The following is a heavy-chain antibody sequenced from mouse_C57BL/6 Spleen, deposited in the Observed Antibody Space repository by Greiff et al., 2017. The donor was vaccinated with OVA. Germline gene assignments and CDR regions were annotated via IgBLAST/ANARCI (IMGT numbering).Heavy chain of an antibody. CDR2: ISSGGSYT. Sequence: DVMLVESGGDLVKPGGSLKLSCAASGFTFSSYGMSWVRQTPDKRLEWVATISSGGSYTYYPDSVKGRFTISRDNAKNTLYLQMSSLKSEDTAMYYGARRVTTAKAMDYWGQGTSVTVSS. J-gene: IGHJ4*01. CDR3: ARRVTTAKAMDY. D-gene: IGHD1-2*01. CDR1: GFTFSSYG. V-gene: IGHV5-6*02.